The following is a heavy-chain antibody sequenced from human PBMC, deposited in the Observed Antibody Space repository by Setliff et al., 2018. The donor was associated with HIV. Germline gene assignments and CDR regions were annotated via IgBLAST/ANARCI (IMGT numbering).Heavy chain of an antibody. CDR1: GYTFTNYG. D-gene: IGHD3-10*01. CDR3: ARGKGVGGVIITGGLDV. V-gene: IGHV1-8*02. Sequence: GASVKVSCKASGYTFTNYGIHWMRRATGQGLEWMGWMNPNSGVSGYALKFHDRVTMTRDTSITTAYMELSSLTSEDTAVYYCARGKGVGGVIITGGLDVWGQGTTVTVSS. J-gene: IGHJ6*02. CDR2: MNPNSGVS.